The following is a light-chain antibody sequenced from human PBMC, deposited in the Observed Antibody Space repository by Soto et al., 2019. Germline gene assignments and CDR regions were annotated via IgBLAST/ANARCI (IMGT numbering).Light chain of an antibody. Sequence: QSALTQPASVSVSPGQSITMSCTGTSSDVGAYIFVSWYQQYPGKAPKLMIYDITNRPSGVSNRFSGSKAGNTASLTISGLQAEDEADYYCVSFTTSKSYVFGTGTKVTVL. J-gene: IGLJ1*01. CDR2: DIT. V-gene: IGLV2-14*01. CDR3: VSFTTSKSYV. CDR1: SSDVGAYIF.